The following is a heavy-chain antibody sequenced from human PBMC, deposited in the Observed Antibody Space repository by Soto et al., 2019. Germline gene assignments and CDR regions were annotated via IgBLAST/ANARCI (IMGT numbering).Heavy chain of an antibody. CDR3: ARWVRSGGYFRSFDL. D-gene: IGHD2-15*01. CDR1: GGSISSGAYS. Sequence: PSETLSLTCAVSGGSISSGAYSWSWLRQPPGRGLEWIGFISHTGITYYNPSLKSRVTISVDISKNQFSLNLSSVIAADTAVYYCARWVRSGGYFRSFDLWGQGTMVTVSS. J-gene: IGHJ6*02. CDR2: ISHTGIT. V-gene: IGHV4-30-2*01.